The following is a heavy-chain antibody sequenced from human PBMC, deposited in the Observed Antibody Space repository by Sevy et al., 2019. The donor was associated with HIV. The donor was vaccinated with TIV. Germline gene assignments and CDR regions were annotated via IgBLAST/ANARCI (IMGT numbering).Heavy chain of an antibody. J-gene: IGHJ4*02. D-gene: IGHD6-6*01. CDR1: GFVVSKNY. CDR3: ARDSASSGVDY. CDR2: IYSGGNA. V-gene: IGHV3-53*01. Sequence: GGSLRLSCAASGFVVSKNYMSWVRQAPGKGLEWVSVIYSGGNAYYADSVKGRVTISRDNSKNTLYLQMNGLRAEDTAVYYCARDSASSGVDYWGQGTLVTVSS.